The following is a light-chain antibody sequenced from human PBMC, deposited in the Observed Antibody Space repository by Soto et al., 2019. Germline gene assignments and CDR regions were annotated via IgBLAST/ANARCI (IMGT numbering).Light chain of an antibody. CDR1: TGAVTSDYY. CDR2: STT. CDR3: LVYYGGTWV. V-gene: IGLV7-43*01. Sequence: QTVATQDPSLTVSPGGTVTLTCASSTGAVTSDYYPNWCQQKPGLAPRALICSTTNKHSWTPARFSGSLLGGKAALTLSGVQPEDEAEYYCLVYYGGTWVFGGGTKLTVL. J-gene: IGLJ3*02.